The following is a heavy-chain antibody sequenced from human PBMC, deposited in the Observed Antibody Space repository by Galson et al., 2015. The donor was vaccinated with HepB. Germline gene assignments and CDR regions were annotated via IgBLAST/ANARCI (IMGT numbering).Heavy chain of an antibody. D-gene: IGHD3-22*01. J-gene: IGHJ3*02. V-gene: IGHV3-21*01. CDR3: ARADSDISGYYVIYALDM. CDR2: ISSRSSHS. Sequence: SLRLSCAASGFAFSTYSMSWVRQAPGKGLEWVSSISSRSSHSYYAESVKGRFTISRDNAKNPLYLQVNSLRAEDTAVYYCARADSDISGYYVIYALDMWGQGTMVTVSS. CDR1: GFAFSTYS.